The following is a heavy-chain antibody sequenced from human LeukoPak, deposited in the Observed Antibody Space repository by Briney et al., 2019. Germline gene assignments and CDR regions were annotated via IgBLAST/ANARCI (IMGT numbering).Heavy chain of an antibody. V-gene: IGHV3-64*02. D-gene: IGHD2-8*01. CDR1: GFSFRSYA. Sequence: GGSLRLACAAFGFSFRSYAMHWVRQAPGKGLEFVSAISSDGSTPYYADSVKGRFTTSRDNSKNTLYLQMGSLRAEDMAVYYCARVFGGHTNGLDYWGQGTLVTVSS. CDR2: ISSDGSTP. CDR3: ARVFGGHTNGLDY. J-gene: IGHJ4*02.